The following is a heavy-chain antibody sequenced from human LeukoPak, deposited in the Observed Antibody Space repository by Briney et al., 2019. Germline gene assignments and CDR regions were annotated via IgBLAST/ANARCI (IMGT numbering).Heavy chain of an antibody. CDR2: ISWNSGSI. CDR3: AAGSSSWSLFDY. D-gene: IGHD6-13*01. CDR1: GFTFSSYA. J-gene: IGHJ4*02. V-gene: IGHV3-9*01. Sequence: PGGSLRLSCAASGFTFSSYAMSWVRQAPGKGLEWVSGISWNSGSIGYADSVKGRFTISRDNAKNSLYLQMNSLRAEDTALYYCAAGSSSWSLFDYWGQGTLVTVSS.